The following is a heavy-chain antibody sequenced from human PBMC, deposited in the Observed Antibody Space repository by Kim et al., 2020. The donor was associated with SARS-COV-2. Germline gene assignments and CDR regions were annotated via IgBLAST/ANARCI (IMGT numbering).Heavy chain of an antibody. Sequence: GGSLRLSCAASGFDFNTYSMNWVRQAPGKGLEWVAYIYTRSSSIFYADSVKGRFTISRDNARNSVYLQMDSLRVDDSAMYYCVREDWQSLDYWGQGTLVSVSS. CDR2: IYTRSSSI. V-gene: IGHV3-48*04. D-gene: IGHD2-21*01. CDR1: GFDFNTYS. CDR3: VREDWQSLDY. J-gene: IGHJ4*02.